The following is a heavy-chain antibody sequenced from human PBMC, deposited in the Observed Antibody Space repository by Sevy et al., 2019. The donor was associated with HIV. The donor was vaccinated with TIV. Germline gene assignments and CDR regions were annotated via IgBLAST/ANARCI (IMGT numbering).Heavy chain of an antibody. D-gene: IGHD4-17*01. Sequence: SETLSLTCTVSGGSISSYYWSWIRQPPGKGLEWIGYLYYSGSTNYNPSLKSRVTISVDTSKNQFSLKLSSVTAADTAVYYCARVMHGDLRGGLYYFDYWGQGTLVTVSS. CDR1: GGSISSYY. J-gene: IGHJ4*02. CDR2: LYYSGST. V-gene: IGHV4-59*01. CDR3: ARVMHGDLRGGLYYFDY.